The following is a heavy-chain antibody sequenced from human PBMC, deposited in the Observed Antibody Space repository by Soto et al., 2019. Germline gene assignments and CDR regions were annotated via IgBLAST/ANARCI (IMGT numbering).Heavy chain of an antibody. CDR3: THRSPAYGHDF. CDR2: IYWNDDQ. CDR1: DFSLTTRGVG. Sequence: SGPTLGNPTQSLTLTCNFSDFSLTTRGVGVGWIRQPPGKALEWVALIYWNDDQRYNPSLKSRLTVTKDTSKNHVVLTMTNVDPLDTATYYCTHRSPAYGHDFWGPVTLVTVSS. J-gene: IGHJ4*02. V-gene: IGHV2-5*01. D-gene: IGHD3-10*01.